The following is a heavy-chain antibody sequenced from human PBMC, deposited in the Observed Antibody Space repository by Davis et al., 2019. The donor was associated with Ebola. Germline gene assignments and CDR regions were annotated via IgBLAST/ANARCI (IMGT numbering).Heavy chain of an antibody. D-gene: IGHD1-26*01. CDR3: ARVGGTSGSFLDC. CDR2: IYNGGSPT. V-gene: IGHV3-48*03. J-gene: IGHJ4*02. CDR1: GFSFKNYE. Sequence: GESLKISCAASGFSFKNYEMNWVRQAPGKGLEWLPYIYNGGSPTYYADSVKGRFTVSRDNTKNSLYLQMTNLSADDSAIYYCARVGGTSGSFLDCWGRGTLVTVSA.